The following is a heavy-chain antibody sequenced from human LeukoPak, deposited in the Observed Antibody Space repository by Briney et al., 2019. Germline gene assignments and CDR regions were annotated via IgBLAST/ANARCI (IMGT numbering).Heavy chain of an antibody. V-gene: IGHV4-59*01. CDR3: AREVASAGLDY. CDR1: GGSISSYY. Sequence: SETLSLTCTVSGGSISSYYWSWIRQPPGKGLEWTGYIYYSGSTNYNPSLKSRVTISVDTSKNQFSLKLSSVTAADTAVYYCAREVASAGLDYWGQGTLVTVSS. D-gene: IGHD5-12*01. J-gene: IGHJ4*02. CDR2: IYYSGST.